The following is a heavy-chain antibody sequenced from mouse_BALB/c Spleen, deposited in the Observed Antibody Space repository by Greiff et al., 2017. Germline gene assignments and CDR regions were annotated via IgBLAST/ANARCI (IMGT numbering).Heavy chain of an antibody. J-gene: IGHJ2*01. CDR3: ARYRGDYGYCDY. Sequence: QVQLQQSGAELAKPGASVKMSCKASGYTFTSYWMHWVKQGPGQGLEWIGYINPSTGYTEYNQKFKDKATLTADKSSSTAYMQLSSLTSEDSAVYYCARYRGDYGYCDYWGQGTTLTVSS. D-gene: IGHD1-1*01. CDR1: GYTFTSYW. CDR2: INPSTGYT. V-gene: IGHV1-7*01.